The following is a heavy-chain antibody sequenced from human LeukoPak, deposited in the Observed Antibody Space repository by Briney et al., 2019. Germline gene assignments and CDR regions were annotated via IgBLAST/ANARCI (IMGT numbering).Heavy chain of an antibody. CDR3: ARVRRITIFGVVIIKWAYFDY. Sequence: GASVKVSCKASGYTITDYYIHWVRQAPGQGLEWMGWINPNSGGTNYAQKFEGRVTMTTDTSINTGYVELSMLRSDDTAVYYCARVRRITIFGVVIIKWAYFDYWGQGTLVTVSS. CDR1: GYTITDYY. CDR2: INPNSGGT. V-gene: IGHV1-2*02. D-gene: IGHD3-3*01. J-gene: IGHJ4*02.